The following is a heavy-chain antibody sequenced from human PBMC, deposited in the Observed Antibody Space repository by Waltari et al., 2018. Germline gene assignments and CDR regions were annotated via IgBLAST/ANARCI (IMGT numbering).Heavy chain of an antibody. V-gene: IGHV4-59*11. J-gene: IGHJ5*02. Sequence: QVQLQESGPGLVKPSETLSLTCTVSGGSISSQYWRWIRQPPGKGLEWIGDIYYSGSTKYNPSLKSRVTISVDTSKNQFSLKLHSLIAADTAVYYCAMFWSGYYNGGWFDPWGQGTLVTVSS. CDR3: AMFWSGYYNGGWFDP. D-gene: IGHD3-3*01. CDR2: IYYSGST. CDR1: GGSISSQY.